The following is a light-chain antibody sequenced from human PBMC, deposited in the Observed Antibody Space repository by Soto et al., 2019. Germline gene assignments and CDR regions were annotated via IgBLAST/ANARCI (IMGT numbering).Light chain of an antibody. J-gene: IGKJ4*01. CDR1: QSISNY. CDR3: QQSYGTPLT. V-gene: IGKV1-39*01. CDR2: AAS. Sequence: DMEMTQSPSSLSASVGDRVTITCRASQSISNYLHWYQHKPGKVPTLLIYAASSLQSGVPTRFSGSGSGTDFTLTINSLQPEDFATYYCQQSYGTPLTFGGGTKIEIK.